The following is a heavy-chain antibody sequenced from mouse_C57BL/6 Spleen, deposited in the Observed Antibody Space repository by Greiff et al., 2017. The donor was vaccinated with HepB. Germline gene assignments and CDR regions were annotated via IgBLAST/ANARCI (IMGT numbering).Heavy chain of an antibody. D-gene: IGHD1-1*01. CDR3: ATHDYYGSSYWYFDV. CDR1: GFSLTSYG. J-gene: IGHJ1*03. V-gene: IGHV2-5*01. CDR2: IWRGGST. Sequence: VQGVESGPGLVQPSQRLSITCTVSGFSLTSYGVHWVRQSPGKGLEWLGVIWRGGSTDYNAAFMSRLSITKDNSKSQVFFKMNSLQADDTAIYYCATHDYYGSSYWYFDVWGTGTTVTVSS.